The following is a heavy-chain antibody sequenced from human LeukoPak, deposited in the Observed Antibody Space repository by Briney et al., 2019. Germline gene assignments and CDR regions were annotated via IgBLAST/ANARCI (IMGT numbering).Heavy chain of an antibody. CDR2: ISSSSSYI. Sequence: GGSLRLSCAASGFTFSSYSMNWVRQAPGKGLEWVSSISSSSSYIYYADSVKGRFTISRDNVKNSLYLQMNSLRAEDTAVYYCAREEQQLVGWFDPWGQGTLVTVSS. CDR1: GFTFSSYS. J-gene: IGHJ5*02. V-gene: IGHV3-21*01. CDR3: AREEQQLVGWFDP. D-gene: IGHD6-13*01.